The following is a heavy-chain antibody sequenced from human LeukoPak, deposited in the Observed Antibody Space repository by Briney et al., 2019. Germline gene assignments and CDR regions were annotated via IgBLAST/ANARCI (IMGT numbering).Heavy chain of an antibody. Sequence: SETLSLTCTVSGGSISSYYWSWIRQPPGKGLEWIGYIYYSGSTNYNPSLKSRVTISVDTSKNQLSLKLSSVTAADTAVYYCARLGRWLQFPYSDYWGQGTLVTVSS. CDR1: GGSISSYY. CDR3: ARLGRWLQFPYSDY. CDR2: IYYSGST. J-gene: IGHJ4*02. D-gene: IGHD5-24*01. V-gene: IGHV4-59*08.